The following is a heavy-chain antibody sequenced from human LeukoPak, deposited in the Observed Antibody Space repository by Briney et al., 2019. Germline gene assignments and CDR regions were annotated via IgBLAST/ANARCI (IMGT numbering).Heavy chain of an antibody. CDR3: ARVAGYCSGGSCATRWFDP. CDR1: GGSISSYY. CDR2: IYYSGST. Sequence: SETLSLTCTVSGGSISSYYWSWIRQPPGKGLEWIGYIYYSGSTNYNPSLKSRVTISVDTSMNQFSLKLSSVTAADTAVYYCARVAGYCSGGSCATRWFDPWGQGTLVTVSS. D-gene: IGHD2-15*01. V-gene: IGHV4-59*01. J-gene: IGHJ5*02.